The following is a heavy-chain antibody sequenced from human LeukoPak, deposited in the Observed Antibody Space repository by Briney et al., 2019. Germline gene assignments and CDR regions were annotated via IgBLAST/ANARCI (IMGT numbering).Heavy chain of an antibody. D-gene: IGHD1-26*01. Sequence: PGGSLRLSCAASAFTFNSYAMSWVRQAPGKGLEWVSTISNSGGSTYYADSVKGRFTISRDNSKNTLYLQMNSLRAEDTAVYYCAKGRGWEASYYYYYMDVWGKGTTVTISS. J-gene: IGHJ6*03. CDR2: ISNSGGST. V-gene: IGHV3-23*01. CDR1: AFTFNSYA. CDR3: AKGRGWEASYYYYYMDV.